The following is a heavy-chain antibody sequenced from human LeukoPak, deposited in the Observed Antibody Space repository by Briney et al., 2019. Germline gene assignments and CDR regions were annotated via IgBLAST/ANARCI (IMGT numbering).Heavy chain of an antibody. D-gene: IGHD6-13*01. CDR2: ISGSGGST. Sequence: NPGGSLRLSCAASGFTFSSYAMSWVRQAPGKGLEWVSAISGSGGSTYYADSVKGRFTISRDNSKNTLYLQMNSLRAEDTAVYYCAKGGDSSSWYYFDYWGQGTLVTVSS. V-gene: IGHV3-23*01. CDR1: GFTFSSYA. CDR3: AKGGDSSSWYYFDY. J-gene: IGHJ4*02.